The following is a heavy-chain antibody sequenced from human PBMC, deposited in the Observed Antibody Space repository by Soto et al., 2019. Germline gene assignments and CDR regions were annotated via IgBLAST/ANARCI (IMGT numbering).Heavy chain of an antibody. CDR1: GFTFSSYA. CDR2: ISGSGGST. J-gene: IGHJ4*02. Sequence: EVQLLESGGGLVQPGGSLRLSCAASGFTFSSYAMSWVRQAPGKGLEWVSAISGSGGSTYYADSVKGRFTISRDNSKNTLYLQMNSLRAEDTAVYYCAKLHYDFWSGYPNYYFDYWGQGTLVTVSS. V-gene: IGHV3-23*01. CDR3: AKLHYDFWSGYPNYYFDY. D-gene: IGHD3-3*01.